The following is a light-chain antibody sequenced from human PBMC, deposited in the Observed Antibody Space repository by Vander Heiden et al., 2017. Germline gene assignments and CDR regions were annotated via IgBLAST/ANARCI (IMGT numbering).Light chain of an antibody. J-gene: IGLJ3*02. Sequence: QSVLPQPPSASGTPGQRVTISCSGSSSNIGTNYVYWYQQLPGTAPKLLIYRNNQRPSGVPDRFSGSKSGTSASLAISGLRSEDEAYYYCAAWDVSLSGHWVFGGGTKLTVL. V-gene: IGLV1-47*01. CDR3: AAWDVSLSGHWV. CDR1: SSNIGTNY. CDR2: RNN.